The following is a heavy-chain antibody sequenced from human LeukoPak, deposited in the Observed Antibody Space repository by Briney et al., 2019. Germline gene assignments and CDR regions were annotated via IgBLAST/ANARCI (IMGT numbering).Heavy chain of an antibody. CDR2: IYHSGST. CDR3: ARVGFAEATFTFDI. J-gene: IGHJ3*02. Sequence: SETLSLTCTVSGGSVTSGGHYWSWIRQYPGRGLDWLGNIYHSGSTYYNPSLKSRVTISVDTSTNQFSLKLSSVSATDTAVYYCARVGFAEATFTFDIWGQGTLVTVSS. V-gene: IGHV4-31*03. CDR1: GGSVTSGGHY. D-gene: IGHD3-10*01.